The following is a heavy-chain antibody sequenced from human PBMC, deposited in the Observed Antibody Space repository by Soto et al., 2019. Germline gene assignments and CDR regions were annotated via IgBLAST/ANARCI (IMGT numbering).Heavy chain of an antibody. CDR1: GFTFGDYA. CDR2: ISWNSGSI. V-gene: IGHV3-9*01. D-gene: IGHD6-19*01. Sequence: GGSLRLSCAASGFTFGDYAMQWVRQAPGKGLEWVSAISWNSGSIDYADSVKGRFTISRDNAKNSLYLQMNSLRAEDTALYYCAKSHTTSGWYVTTDYWGQGTRVTV. CDR3: AKSHTTSGWYVTTDY. J-gene: IGHJ4*02.